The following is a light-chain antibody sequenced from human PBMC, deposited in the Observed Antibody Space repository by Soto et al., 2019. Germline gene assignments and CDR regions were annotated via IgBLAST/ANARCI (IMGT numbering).Light chain of an antibody. J-gene: IGKJ2*01. Sequence: VLTQSPVTLSLSPGERVTLSCGATQSGPTTSIVWYQHRPGLAPRLLVDGASRRATGIPDRFSGGGSHLIISRLEPEDLAVYYCQLYGDSPPYTFGQGTKVEIK. CDR1: QSGPTTS. CDR3: QLYGDSPPYT. V-gene: IGKV3D-20*01. CDR2: GAS.